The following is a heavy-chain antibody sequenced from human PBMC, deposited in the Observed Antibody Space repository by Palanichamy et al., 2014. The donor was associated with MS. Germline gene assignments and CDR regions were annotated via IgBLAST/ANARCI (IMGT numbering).Heavy chain of an antibody. V-gene: IGHV3-23*01. CDR1: GFTFSSYA. CDR2: ISGSGGST. Sequence: EVQLLESGGGLVQPGGSLRLSCAASGFTFSSYAMSWVRQAPGKGLEWVSAISGSGGSTYYADSVKGRFTISRDNSKNTLYLQMNSLRAEDTAVYYCAKDTAIFGVVPLGVNYWGQGTLVTVSS. CDR3: AKDTAIFGVVPLGVNY. J-gene: IGHJ4*02. D-gene: IGHD3-3*01.